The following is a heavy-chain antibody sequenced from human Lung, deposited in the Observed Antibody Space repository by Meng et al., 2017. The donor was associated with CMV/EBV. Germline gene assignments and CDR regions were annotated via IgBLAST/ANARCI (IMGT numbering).Heavy chain of an antibody. CDR3: ASFPPPGKQWLVTDY. J-gene: IGHJ4*02. D-gene: IGHD6-19*01. V-gene: IGHV4-4*02. CDR2: IYHSGST. Sequence: VQVQESGPGLVWPSGTLSLTCAVSGGSISSSNWWSWVRQPQGKGLEWIGEIYHSGSTNYNPSLKSRVTISVDKSKNQFSLKLSSVTAADTAVYYCASFPPPGKQWLVTDYWGQGTLVTVSS. CDR1: GGSISSSNW.